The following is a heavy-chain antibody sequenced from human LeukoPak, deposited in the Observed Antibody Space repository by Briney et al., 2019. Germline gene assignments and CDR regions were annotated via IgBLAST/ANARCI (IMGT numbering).Heavy chain of an antibody. D-gene: IGHD3-22*01. V-gene: IGHV3-21*04. CDR1: GFTFSSYS. J-gene: IGHJ6*02. Sequence: GGSLRLSCAASGFTFSSYSMNWVRQGPGKGLEWVSSISSSSSNIYYADSVKGRFTISRDNAKNSLYLQMNSLRAEDTALYYCAKDMETADSSGYIGYDYYGMDVWGQGTTVTVSS. CDR3: AKDMETADSSGYIGYDYYGMDV. CDR2: ISSSSSNI.